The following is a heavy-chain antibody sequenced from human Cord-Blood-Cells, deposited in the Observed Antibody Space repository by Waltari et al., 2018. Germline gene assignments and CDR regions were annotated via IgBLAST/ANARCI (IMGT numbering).Heavy chain of an antibody. V-gene: IGHV3-53*01. D-gene: IGHD3-22*01. Sequence: EVQLVESGGGLIKPGGSLRLSCAASGFTVSSNYMSWVRQAPGKGLEGVSVIYSGGSTYYADSVKGRFTISRDNSKNTLYLQMNSLRAEDTAVYYCARGKYDSSGYSPDYWGQGTLVTVSS. J-gene: IGHJ4*02. CDR2: IYSGGST. CDR3: ARGKYDSSGYSPDY. CDR1: GFTVSSNY.